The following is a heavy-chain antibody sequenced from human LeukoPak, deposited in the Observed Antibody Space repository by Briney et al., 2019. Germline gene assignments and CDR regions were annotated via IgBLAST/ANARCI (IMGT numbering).Heavy chain of an antibody. CDR2: ISAYNGNT. CDR1: GYTFTSYG. CDR3: ARDSTRFRRIVATIWFDP. J-gene: IGHJ5*02. Sequence: ASVKVSCKASGYTFTSYGISWVRQAPGQGLEWMGWISAYNGNTNYALKLQGRVTMTTDTSTSTAYMELRSLRSDDTAVYYCARDSTRFRRIVATIWFDPWGQGTLVTVSS. V-gene: IGHV1-18*01. D-gene: IGHD5-12*01.